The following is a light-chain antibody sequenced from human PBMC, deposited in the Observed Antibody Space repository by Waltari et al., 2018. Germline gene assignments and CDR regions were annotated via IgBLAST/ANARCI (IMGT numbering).Light chain of an antibody. J-gene: IGKJ1*01. V-gene: IGKV1-17*01. CDR3: LQYNSNPRT. CDR1: QGISTY. Sequence: DIQMTQSPSSLSASAGDRVTIPCRASQGISTYLNWYQKKQGKAPKRLIYAASSLESGVPSRFSGSGSGTDFTLTISSLQPEDFATYYCLQYNSNPRTFGQGTKVEIK. CDR2: AAS.